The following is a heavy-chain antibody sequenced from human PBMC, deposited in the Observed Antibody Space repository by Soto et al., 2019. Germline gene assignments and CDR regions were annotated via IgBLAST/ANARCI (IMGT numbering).Heavy chain of an antibody. J-gene: IGHJ4*02. Sequence: SETLSLTCTVSGGSISSYYWSWIRQPPGKGLEWIGYIYYSGSTNYNPSLKSRVTISVDTSKNQFSLKLSSVTAADTAVYYCASYKYYYDSSGSYYFDYWGQGTLVTVSS. CDR1: GGSISSYY. CDR3: ASYKYYYDSSGSYYFDY. V-gene: IGHV4-59*01. D-gene: IGHD3-22*01. CDR2: IYYSGST.